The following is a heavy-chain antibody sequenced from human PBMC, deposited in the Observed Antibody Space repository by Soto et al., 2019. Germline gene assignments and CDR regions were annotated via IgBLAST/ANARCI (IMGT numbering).Heavy chain of an antibody. CDR1: GYSFTSYW. V-gene: IGHV5-51*01. J-gene: IGHJ5*02. CDR3: ARHGHEGELSSWFDP. Sequence: GESLKISCKGSGYSFTSYWIGWVRQMPGKGLEWMGIIYPGDSDTRYSPSFQGQVTISADKSISTAYLQWSSLKASDTAMYYCARHGHEGELSSWFDPWGQGTLVTVSS. CDR2: IYPGDSDT. D-gene: IGHD3-16*02.